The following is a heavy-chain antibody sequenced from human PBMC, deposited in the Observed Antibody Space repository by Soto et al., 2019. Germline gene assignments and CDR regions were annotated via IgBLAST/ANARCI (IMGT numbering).Heavy chain of an antibody. J-gene: IGHJ4*02. V-gene: IGHV1-58*02. CDR3: VLCTTTSCYGKFDY. D-gene: IGHD2-2*01. CDR2: IVVGSGNT. CDR1: GYTFTNYA. Sequence: SVKVSCKASGYTFTNYAMHWVRQAPGESLEWIGWIVVGSGNTNYAQKIQERVTIIRDMSTSTSYMELSSLTSEDTAVYYCVLCTTTSCYGKFDYWGQGTLVTVSS.